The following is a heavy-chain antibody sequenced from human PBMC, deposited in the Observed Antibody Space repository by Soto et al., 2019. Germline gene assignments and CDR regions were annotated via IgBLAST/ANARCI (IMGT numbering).Heavy chain of an antibody. CDR3: ARDPILYGDYAPVDY. D-gene: IGHD4-17*01. J-gene: IGHJ4*02. CDR1: GYTLTELS. CDR2: FDPEDGET. Sequence: ASVKVSCKVSGYTLTELSMHWVRQAPGKGLEWMGGFDPEDGETIYAQKFQGRVTMTEDTSTSTAYMELSSLRSDDTAVYYCARDPILYGDYAPVDYWGQGTLVTVSS. V-gene: IGHV1-24*01.